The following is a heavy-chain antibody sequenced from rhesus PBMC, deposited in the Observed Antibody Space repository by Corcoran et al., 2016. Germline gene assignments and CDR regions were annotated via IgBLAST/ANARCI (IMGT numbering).Heavy chain of an antibody. V-gene: IGHV4-65*01. Sequence: QVQLQESGPGLVKPSETLSLTCAVFGGSISSSNWWSWIRQTPGKGLEWSGYISGSSGSTYYNPSLKSRVTVSTDASKNQFSLKLSSETAADTAVYYWASPPINYYDSGYYWYFDIWGPGTPITISS. CDR1: GGSISSSNW. CDR3: ASPPINYYDSGYYWYFDI. CDR2: ISGSSGST. D-gene: IGHD3-28*01. J-gene: IGHJ2*01.